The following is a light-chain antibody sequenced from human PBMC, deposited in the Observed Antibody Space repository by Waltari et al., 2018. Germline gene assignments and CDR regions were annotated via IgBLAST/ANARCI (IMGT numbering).Light chain of an antibody. Sequence: EIVLTQSPATLSLFPGERATLSCRASQSVSSALPWYQQKPGQAPRLHIYDASKRATGIPARFSGSGSGTDFTLTIGGLEPEDFAVYYCQQRSDWPFTFGQGTKLEI. J-gene: IGKJ2*01. CDR1: QSVSSA. CDR2: DAS. V-gene: IGKV3-11*01. CDR3: QQRSDWPFT.